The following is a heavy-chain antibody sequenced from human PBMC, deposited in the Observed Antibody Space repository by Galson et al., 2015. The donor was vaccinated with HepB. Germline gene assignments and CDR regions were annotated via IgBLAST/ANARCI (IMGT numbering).Heavy chain of an antibody. CDR1: GFTFRRYW. CDR3: ARGNGDSHDY. D-gene: IGHD4-17*01. Sequence: SLRLSCAASGFTFRRYWMNWVRQAPGKGLEWVANINQDGSEKYYVDSVEGRFTISRDNSENSLYLELNSLRAEDTALYYCARGNGDSHDYWGQGTLVTVSS. J-gene: IGHJ4*02. CDR2: INQDGSEK. V-gene: IGHV3-7*03.